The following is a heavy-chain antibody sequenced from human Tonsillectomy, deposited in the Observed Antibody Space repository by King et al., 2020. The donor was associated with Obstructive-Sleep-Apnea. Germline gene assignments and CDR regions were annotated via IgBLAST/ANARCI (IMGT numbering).Heavy chain of an antibody. V-gene: IGHV3-9*01. CDR1: VFTFDEYA. CDR3: SKGGKPGSDP. Sequence: QLVQSGGGLVQPGRSLRLSCAASVFTFDEYAMHWVRQAPGKGLEGVSGMSWHSGSIGYADAVKGRFTISRDKDKNSLYLQMNRLRAEDTALYYFSKGGKPGSDPWGQGTLVTVSS. CDR2: MSWHSGSI. J-gene: IGHJ5*02. D-gene: IGHD1-14*01.